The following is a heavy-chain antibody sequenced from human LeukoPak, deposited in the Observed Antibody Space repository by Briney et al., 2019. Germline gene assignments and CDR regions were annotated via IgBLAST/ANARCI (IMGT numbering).Heavy chain of an antibody. CDR3: ARGHAGGYYYYMDV. D-gene: IGHD3-16*01. CDR2: IIPIFGTA. J-gene: IGHJ6*03. CDR1: GATFSSYA. Sequence: ASVKVSCKASGATFSSYAISWVQQAPGQGLEWIGGIIPIFGTANYAQRFQGRVTITTDESTSTAYMELSSLRSEDTAVYYCARGHAGGYYYYMDVWGKGTTVTVSS. V-gene: IGHV1-69*05.